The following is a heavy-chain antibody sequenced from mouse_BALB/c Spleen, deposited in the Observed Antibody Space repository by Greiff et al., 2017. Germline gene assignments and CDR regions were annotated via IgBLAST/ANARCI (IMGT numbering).Heavy chain of an antibody. CDR1: GFSLTSYG. V-gene: IGHV2-9*02. J-gene: IGHJ4*01. CDR2: IWAGGST. D-gene: IGHD1-1*01. CDR3: ARVPSYYGSSYGAMDY. Sequence: VKLQESGPGLVAPSQSLSITCTVSGFSLTSYGVHWVRQPPGKGLEWLGVIWAGGSTNYNSALMSRLSISKDNSKSQVFLKMNSLQTDDTAMYYCARVPSYYGSSYGAMDYWGQGTSVTVSS.